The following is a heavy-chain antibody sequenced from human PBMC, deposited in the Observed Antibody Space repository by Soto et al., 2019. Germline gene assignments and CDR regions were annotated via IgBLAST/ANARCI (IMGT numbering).Heavy chain of an antibody. CDR1: GFTVSSNY. V-gene: IGHV3-53*01. CDR3: ARAYYYDSSGYPNAFDM. D-gene: IGHD3-22*01. Sequence: PGGSLRLSCVASGFTVSSNYMGWVRQAPGKGLEWASVIYSGGTTYYADSVKGRFTISRDNSKHTVYLQMSSLRAEDTAVYYCARAYYYDSSGYPNAFDMWGQGTMVTVSS. J-gene: IGHJ3*02. CDR2: IYSGGTT.